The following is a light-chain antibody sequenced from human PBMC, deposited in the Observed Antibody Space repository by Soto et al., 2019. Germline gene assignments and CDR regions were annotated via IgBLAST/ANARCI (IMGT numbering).Light chain of an antibody. V-gene: IGKV1-5*01. J-gene: IGKJ1*01. CDR3: QEYNSFWT. Sequence: DIQMTQSPSTLSASVGDRVTITCRASQGISSWLAWYQQKPGKAPNLLIYDASSLESGVPSRFSGSGSGTEFTLTISCLQPDDFATYYCQEYNSFWTFGQGTKVDIK. CDR1: QGISSW. CDR2: DAS.